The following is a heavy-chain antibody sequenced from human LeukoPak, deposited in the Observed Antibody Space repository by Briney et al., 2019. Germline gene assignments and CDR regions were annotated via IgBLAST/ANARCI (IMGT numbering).Heavy chain of an antibody. J-gene: IGHJ4*02. CDR3: AKPEGYEWLLPGDS. Sequence: RPSETLSLTCSVSGGSITGYYWSWIRQPPGKGLEWIGYLYYSGGTTYNPSLKSRVTISADTSQNQFSLKLNSVTAADTAVYYCAKPEGYEWLLPGDSWGQGTLVTVSS. CDR2: LYYSGGT. CDR1: GGSITGYY. D-gene: IGHD3-22*01. V-gene: IGHV4-59*08.